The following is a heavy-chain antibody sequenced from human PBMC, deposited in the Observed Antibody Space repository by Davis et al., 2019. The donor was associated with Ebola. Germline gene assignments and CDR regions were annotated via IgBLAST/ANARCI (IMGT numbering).Heavy chain of an antibody. Sequence: HTGGSLRLSCAASGFSFSNHWMLWVRQAPGKGLVWVSRINSDGSHTHHADYVKGRFTISRDNSKNSLYLEMNSLRTEDTAVYYCARDSSVLQLWRIYYYGMDVWGQGTTVTVSS. CDR1: GFSFSNHW. V-gene: IGHV3-74*01. CDR3: ARDSSVLQLWRIYYYGMDV. J-gene: IGHJ6*02. CDR2: INSDGSHT. D-gene: IGHD3-16*01.